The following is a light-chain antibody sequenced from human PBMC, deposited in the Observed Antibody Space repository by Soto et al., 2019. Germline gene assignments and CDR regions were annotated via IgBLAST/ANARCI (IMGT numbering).Light chain of an antibody. CDR3: QQYGSSPRT. CDR2: DAS. Sequence: EFVLTQSPGTLSLSPGERTTLSRRASKTVRNNYLAWYQQKPGQAPRLLIYDASSRATGIPDRFSGSGSGTDFTLTISRLEPEDFAVYYCQQYGSSPRTFGQGTRLEI. J-gene: IGKJ5*01. V-gene: IGKV3-20*01. CDR1: KTVRNNY.